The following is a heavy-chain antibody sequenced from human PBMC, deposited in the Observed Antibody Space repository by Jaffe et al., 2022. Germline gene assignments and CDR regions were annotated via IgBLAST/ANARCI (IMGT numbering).Heavy chain of an antibody. CDR1: GFTFSSYA. V-gene: IGHV3-23*01. CDR2: ISGSGGST. CDR3: AKPLGRYNWNYGSGAAVDY. Sequence: EVQLLESGGGLVQPGGSLRLSCAASGFTFSSYAMSWVRQAPGKGLEWVSAISGSGGSTYYADSVKGRFTISRDNSKNTLYLQMNSLRAEDTAVYYCAKPLGRYNWNYGSGAAVDYWGQGTLVTVSS. D-gene: IGHD1-7*01. J-gene: IGHJ4*02.